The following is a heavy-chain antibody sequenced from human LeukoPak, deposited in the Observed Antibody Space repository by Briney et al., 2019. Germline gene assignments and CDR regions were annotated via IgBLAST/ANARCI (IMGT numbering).Heavy chain of an antibody. Sequence: GASVKVSCKASGYTFTGYYMHWVRQAPGQGLEWMGWINPNNGGTNYAQEFQGRVTMTRDTSISTAYMELSSLRSDDAAVYYCARTGIDIVVVRAAVNWFDPWGQGTLATVSS. V-gene: IGHV1-2*02. CDR2: INPNNGGT. J-gene: IGHJ5*02. CDR3: ARTGIDIVVVRAAVNWFDP. D-gene: IGHD2-2*01. CDR1: GYTFTGYY.